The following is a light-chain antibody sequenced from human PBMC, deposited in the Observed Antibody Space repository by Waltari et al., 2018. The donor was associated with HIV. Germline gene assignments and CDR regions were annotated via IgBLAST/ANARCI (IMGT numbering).Light chain of an antibody. CDR1: QSISSD. V-gene: IGKV3-15*01. Sequence: ETVMTQSPATLFVSPGETATLLCRPSQSISSDLAWYQQKPGQAPRLLMYDASTRATGIPARFSGSGSGTEFTLTISSLQSEDFAVYYCQQYNNWPPGYTFGQGTKLQIK. CDR3: QQYNNWPPGYT. J-gene: IGKJ2*01. CDR2: DAS.